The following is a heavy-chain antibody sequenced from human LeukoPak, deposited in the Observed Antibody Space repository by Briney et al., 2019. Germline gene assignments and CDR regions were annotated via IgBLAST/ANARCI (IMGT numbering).Heavy chain of an antibody. CDR2: IRDSGGST. CDR3: AKAIIAGGVYYYGMDV. Sequence: GSLRLSCAGSGFTFSSYAMSWVRQAPGKGLEWVSTIRDSGGSTYYADSVKGRFTISRDNSKNTLFVQMNSLRAEDTAVYYCAKAIIAGGVYYYGMDVWGQGTTVTVSS. V-gene: IGHV3-23*01. D-gene: IGHD1-26*01. CDR1: GFTFSSYA. J-gene: IGHJ6*02.